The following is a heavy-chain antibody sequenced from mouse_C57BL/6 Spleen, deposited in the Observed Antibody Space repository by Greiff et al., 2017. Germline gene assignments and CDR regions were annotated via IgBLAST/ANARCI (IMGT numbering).Heavy chain of an antibody. D-gene: IGHD2-4*01. CDR2: IYPGDGDT. V-gene: IGHV1-82*01. J-gene: IGHJ1*03. CDR1: GYAFSSSW. Sequence: QVQLKHSGPELVKPGASVKISCKASGYAFSSSWMNWVKQRPGKGLEWIGRIYPGDGDTNYNGKFKGKATLTADKSSSTAYMQRSSLTSEDSAVYFCARRDDYVLRYFDVWGTGTTVTVSS. CDR3: ARRDDYVLRYFDV.